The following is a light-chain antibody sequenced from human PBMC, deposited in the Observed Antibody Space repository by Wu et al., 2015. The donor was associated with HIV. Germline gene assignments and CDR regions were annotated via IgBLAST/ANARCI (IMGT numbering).Light chain of an antibody. J-gene: IGKJ1*01. CDR2: DAS. V-gene: IGKV3-11*01. CDR3: QQYNNWPRT. CDR1: QSVSSY. Sequence: EIVLTQSPATLSLSPGERATLSCRASQSVSSYLAWYQQKPGQAPRLLIYDASNRATGIPARFSGSGSGTDFTLTISSLEPEDSAVYYCQQYNNWPRTFGQGTKVEIK.